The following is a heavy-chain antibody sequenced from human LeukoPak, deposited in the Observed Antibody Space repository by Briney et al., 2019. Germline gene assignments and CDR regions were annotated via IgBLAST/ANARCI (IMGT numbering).Heavy chain of an antibody. J-gene: IGHJ4*02. Sequence: GGSLRLSCAASGFTFSSYAMSWVRQAPGKGLEWVSAISGSGGSTYYADSVKGRFTISRDNPKNTLYLQMNSLRAEDTAVYYCAKDVYRGSGYYFYFDYWGQGTLVTVSS. V-gene: IGHV3-23*01. CDR3: AKDVYRGSGYYFYFDY. CDR2: ISGSGGST. D-gene: IGHD3-22*01. CDR1: GFTFSSYA.